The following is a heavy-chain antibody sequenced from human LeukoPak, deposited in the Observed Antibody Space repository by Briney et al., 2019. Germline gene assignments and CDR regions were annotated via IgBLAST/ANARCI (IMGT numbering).Heavy chain of an antibody. V-gene: IGHV1-69*05. CDR1: GGTFSSYA. J-gene: IGHJ4*02. CDR2: IIPIFGTA. CDR3: ARDDCSGGSCFGY. D-gene: IGHD2-15*01. Sequence: SVKVSCKASGGTFSSYAISWVRQAPGQGLEWMGGIIPIFGTANYAQKFQGRVTITTDESASTAYMELSSLRSEDTAVYYCARDDCSGGSCFGYWGQGTLVTVSS.